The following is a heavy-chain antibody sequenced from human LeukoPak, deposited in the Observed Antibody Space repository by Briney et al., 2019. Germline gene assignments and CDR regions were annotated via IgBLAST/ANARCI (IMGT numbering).Heavy chain of an antibody. CDR2: ISHSGTT. CDR1: GGSISSFY. CDR3: ARSNSESYYRGYYFDY. Sequence: SETLSLTCTVPGGSISSFYWSWIRQPPEKGLEWIGYISHSGTTNYNPSLKSRVTISEDTSMNQFSLKLSSVTAADTAVYYCARSNSESYYRGYYFDYWGQGTLVTVSS. J-gene: IGHJ4*02. D-gene: IGHD1-26*01. V-gene: IGHV4-59*01.